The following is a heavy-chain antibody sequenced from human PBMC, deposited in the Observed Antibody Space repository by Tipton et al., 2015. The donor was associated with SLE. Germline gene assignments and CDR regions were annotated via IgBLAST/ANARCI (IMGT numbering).Heavy chain of an antibody. D-gene: IGHD4-17*01. CDR1: GDSVTNGNYY. CDR3: ARRVWDYGDSYYFDV. Sequence: TLSLTCSVSGDSVTNGNYYWGWIRQPPWQGLEWIGSVFYRGVTYYNPSLESRVTVSVDTSKNQFSLRLSSVTAADTAVYYCARRVWDYGDSYYFDVWGPGTLVTVSS. V-gene: IGHV4-39*07. CDR2: VFYRGVT. J-gene: IGHJ4*02.